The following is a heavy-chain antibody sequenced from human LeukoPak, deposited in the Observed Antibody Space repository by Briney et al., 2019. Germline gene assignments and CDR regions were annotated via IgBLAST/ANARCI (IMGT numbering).Heavy chain of an antibody. CDR3: ARHSSSNSYTPFDY. V-gene: IGHV4-59*08. CDR1: GGSVSGYY. D-gene: IGHD2-2*02. CDR2: IYYSGDT. J-gene: IGHJ4*02. Sequence: SETLSLTCTVSGGSVSGYYWSWIRQPPGKGLEWIGYIYYSGDTNYNPSLNSRVTVSVDTSKNQFSLKLSSVTAADTALYYCARHSSSNSYTPFDYWGQGTLVTVSS.